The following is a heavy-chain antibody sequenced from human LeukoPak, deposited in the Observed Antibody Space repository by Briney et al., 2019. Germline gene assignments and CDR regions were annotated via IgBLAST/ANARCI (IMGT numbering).Heavy chain of an antibody. Sequence: PSETLSLTCTVSGGSIRSDNYYWGWIRQPPGKGLEWIGSIYDSGSTKYNPSLKSRVNISVDTSKNQFSLKLNSVTAADTAVYYCARRGIRAQGAGFDYWGRGTLVTVSS. CDR1: GGSIRSDNYY. D-gene: IGHD6-13*01. V-gene: IGHV4-39*01. CDR3: ARRGIRAQGAGFDY. CDR2: IYDSGST. J-gene: IGHJ4*02.